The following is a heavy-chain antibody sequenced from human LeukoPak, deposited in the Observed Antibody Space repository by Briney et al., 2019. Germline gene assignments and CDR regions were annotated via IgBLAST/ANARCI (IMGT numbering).Heavy chain of an antibody. CDR3: ARDASWAYYYDSSGYYTTYGKDV. D-gene: IGHD3-22*01. CDR1: GGSISSGGYY. CDR2: IYYSGST. Sequence: SETLSLTCTVSGGSISSGGYYWSWIRQHPGKGLEWIGYIYYSGSTYYNPSLKSRVTISVDTSKNQFSLKLSSVTAADTAVYYCARDASWAYYYDSSGYYTTYGKDVWGQGTTVTVSS. V-gene: IGHV4-31*03. J-gene: IGHJ6*02.